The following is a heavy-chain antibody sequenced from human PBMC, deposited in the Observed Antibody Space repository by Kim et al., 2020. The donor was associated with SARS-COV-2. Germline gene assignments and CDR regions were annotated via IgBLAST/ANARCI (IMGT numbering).Heavy chain of an antibody. V-gene: IGHV6-1*01. D-gene: IGHD6-19*01. CDR3: ARAGPYNSDPYSP. J-gene: IGHJ5*02. Sequence: YAVSVKSRITINPDTSKNQFSLQLYSVTPEDTAVYYCARAGPYNSDPYSPWGQGTLVTVSS.